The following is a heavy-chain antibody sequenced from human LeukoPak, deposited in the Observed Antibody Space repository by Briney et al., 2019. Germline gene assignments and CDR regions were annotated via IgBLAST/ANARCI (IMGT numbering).Heavy chain of an antibody. J-gene: IGHJ6*03. CDR3: ARGIGATNRYYYYYYYMDV. D-gene: IGHD1-26*01. CDR1: GFIFSSYG. V-gene: IGHV3-30*02. CDR2: IRYDGSEK. Sequence: GGSLRLSCAASGFIFSSYGMHWVRQAPGKGLEWVALIRYDGSEKYYVDSVKGRFTISRDNSKNTLFLQMNSLRAEDTAVYYCARGIGATNRYYYYYYYMDVWGKGTTVTVSS.